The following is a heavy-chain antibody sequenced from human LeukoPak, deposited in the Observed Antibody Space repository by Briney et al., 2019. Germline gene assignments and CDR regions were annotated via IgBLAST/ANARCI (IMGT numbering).Heavy chain of an antibody. D-gene: IGHD6-13*01. CDR2: INPNSGGT. Sequence: GASVKVSCKPSGYTFIHHYIHWVRQAPGQGLEWMGWINPNSGGTNYAQKFQGRVTVTRDTSISTAYMELSSLYSDDTALYYCARGVAGKAAAALDYWGQGALVTVSS. V-gene: IGHV1-2*02. CDR1: GYTFIHHY. J-gene: IGHJ4*02. CDR3: ARGVAGKAAAALDY.